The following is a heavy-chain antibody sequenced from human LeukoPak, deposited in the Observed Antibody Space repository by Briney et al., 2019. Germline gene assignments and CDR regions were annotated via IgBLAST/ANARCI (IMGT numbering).Heavy chain of an antibody. D-gene: IGHD2-2*01. CDR2: ISGRGGST. V-gene: IGHV3-23*01. J-gene: IGHJ4*02. CDR1: EFTFSSYA. CDR3: AKVPSRHIVVVPAARTGGY. Sequence: GGSLRLSCAASEFTFSSYAMSWVRQAPGKGLEWVSAISGRGGSTYYADSVKGRFTISRDNSKNTLYLQMNSLRAEDTAVYYCAKVPSRHIVVVPAARTGGYWGQGTLVTVSS.